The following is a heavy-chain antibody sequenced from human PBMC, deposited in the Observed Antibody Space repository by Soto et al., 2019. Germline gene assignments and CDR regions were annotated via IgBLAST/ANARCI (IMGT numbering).Heavy chain of an antibody. CDR1: GYSFTSYG. CDR3: ARDRDYVWGSYRHTSDY. CDR2: ISAYNGDT. D-gene: IGHD3-16*02. V-gene: IGHV1-18*01. J-gene: IGHJ4*02. Sequence: QVQLVQSGAEVKKPGASVKVSCKASGYSFTSYGITWVRQAPRQGLEWMGWISAYNGDTNYAQKFQGRITMTTDASTRTAYMDLRSLGFDDTALYYCARDRDYVWGSYRHTSDYWGQGTLLTVSS.